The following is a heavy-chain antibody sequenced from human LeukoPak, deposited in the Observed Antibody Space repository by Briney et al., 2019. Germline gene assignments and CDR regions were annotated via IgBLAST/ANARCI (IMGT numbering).Heavy chain of an antibody. CDR3: VRHDSFIPF. CDR2: ISDTYGTT. CDR1: GFIFTNFA. D-gene: IGHD2-21*01. V-gene: IGHV3-23*01. Sequence: GGSLRLSCAASGFIFTNFAMTWVRQAPGKGLEWVSSISDTYGTTYYTDSVKGRCTISRDNSKNTVYLQLNNLRAKDTAVYFCVRHDSFIPFWGQGTLVTVSS. J-gene: IGHJ4*02.